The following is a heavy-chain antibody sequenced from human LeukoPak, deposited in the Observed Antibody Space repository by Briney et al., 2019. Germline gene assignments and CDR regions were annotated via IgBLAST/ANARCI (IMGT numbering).Heavy chain of an antibody. V-gene: IGHV1-8*03. CDR2: MNPNSGNA. Sequence: ASVKVSCKASGYTFTSYDINWVRQATGQGLEWMGWMNPNSGNAGYAQKFQGRVTITRNTSISTAYMELSSLRSEDTAVYYCARGPGDFGIGYYKVWGQGTLVTVSS. J-gene: IGHJ4*02. D-gene: IGHD3-3*01. CDR1: GYTFTSYD. CDR3: ARGPGDFGIGYYKV.